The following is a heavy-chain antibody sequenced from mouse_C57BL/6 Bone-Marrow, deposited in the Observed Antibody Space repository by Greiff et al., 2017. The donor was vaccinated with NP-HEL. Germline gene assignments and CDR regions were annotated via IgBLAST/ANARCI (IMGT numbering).Heavy chain of an antibody. CDR2: IYPRSGNP. CDR3: ARPRWFLDY. CDR1: GYTFTSYG. Sequence: QVQLQQSGAELARPGASVKLSCKASGYTFTSYGISWVRQRTGRGLGGIGGIYPRSGNPYYNKKFKGKATLTADKSSSTAYMELRSLTSEDSAVYFCARPRWFLDYWGQGTTLTVSS. J-gene: IGHJ2*01. V-gene: IGHV1-81*01. D-gene: IGHD2-3*01.